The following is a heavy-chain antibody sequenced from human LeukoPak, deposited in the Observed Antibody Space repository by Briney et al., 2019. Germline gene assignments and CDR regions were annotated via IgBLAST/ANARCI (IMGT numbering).Heavy chain of an antibody. V-gene: IGHV3-23*01. CDR1: GFTFSSYA. Sequence: GGSLSLSCAASGFTFSSYAMSWVRQAPGKGLEWVSAISGSGGSTYYADSGKGRFTISRDNSKNTLYLQMNSLRAEDTAVYYCAKGYCSSTSCYVYYMDAWGKGTTVTVSS. CDR2: ISGSGGST. D-gene: IGHD2-2*01. J-gene: IGHJ6*03. CDR3: AKGYCSSTSCYVYYMDA.